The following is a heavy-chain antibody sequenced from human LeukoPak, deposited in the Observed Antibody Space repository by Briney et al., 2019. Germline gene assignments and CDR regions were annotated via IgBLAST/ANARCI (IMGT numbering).Heavy chain of an antibody. D-gene: IGHD6-19*01. CDR3: AKSSGYSSGGGLDFDY. CDR2: ISGSGGST. CDR1: GFTFSSYA. V-gene: IGHV3-23*01. J-gene: IGHJ4*02. Sequence: GGSLRLSCAASGFTFSSYAMSWVRQAPGKGLEWASAISGSGGSTYYADSAKGRFTISRDNSKNTLYLQMNSLRAEDTAVYYCAKSSGYSSGGGLDFDYWGQGTLVTVSS.